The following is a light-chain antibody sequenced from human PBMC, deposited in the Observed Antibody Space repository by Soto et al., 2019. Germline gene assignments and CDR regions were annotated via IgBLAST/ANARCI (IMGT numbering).Light chain of an antibody. V-gene: IGKV3-15*01. CDR3: QQYNNWPPVT. CDR1: QSVSGN. Sequence: EIVMTQSPATLSVSPGERATLSCRASQSVSGNLAWYQQRPGQAPRLLIYGASTRATGIPARFSGSGSGTDSTLTISSLYAEYVAVYYCQQYNNWPPVTFGGGTKVEIK. J-gene: IGKJ4*01. CDR2: GAS.